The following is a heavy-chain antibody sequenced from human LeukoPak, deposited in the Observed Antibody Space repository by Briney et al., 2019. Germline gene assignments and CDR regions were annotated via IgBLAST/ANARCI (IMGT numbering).Heavy chain of an antibody. D-gene: IGHD3-16*01. J-gene: IGHJ4*02. CDR3: ARDPPARGYFDY. CDR1: GGSISSYY. V-gene: IGHV4-59*01. Sequence: SETLSLTCTVSGGSISSYYWSWIRQPPGKGLEWIGYIYYSGSTNYNPSLKSRVTISVDTSKNQFSLKLSSVTAADTAVYYCARDPPARGYFDYWGQGTLVTVSS. CDR2: IYYSGST.